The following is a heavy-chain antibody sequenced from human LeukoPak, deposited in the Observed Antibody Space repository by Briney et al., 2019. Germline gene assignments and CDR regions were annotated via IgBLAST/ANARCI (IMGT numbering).Heavy chain of an antibody. Sequence: SETLSLTCTVSGGSISSSSYYWGWIRQPPGKGLEWIGSIYYSGSTYYNPSLKSRVTISVDTSKNQFSLKLSSVTAADTAVYYCARAPRSNDYYGSGAFDYWGQGTLVTVSS. CDR1: GGSISSSSYY. D-gene: IGHD3-10*01. CDR2: IYYSGST. V-gene: IGHV4-39*07. J-gene: IGHJ4*02. CDR3: ARAPRSNDYYGSGAFDY.